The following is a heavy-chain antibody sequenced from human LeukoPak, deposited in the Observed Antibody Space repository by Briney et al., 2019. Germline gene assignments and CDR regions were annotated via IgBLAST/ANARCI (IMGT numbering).Heavy chain of an antibody. CDR2: INSDGRMT. V-gene: IGHV3-74*01. Sequence: GGSLRLSCAASGFTFSSYWMDWVRQAPGKGLVWVSGINSDGRMTRYAESVKGRFTISRDNAKNTLYLQMNSLRAEDTAVYYCARVGSTDSPHAFDIWGQGTTVTVSS. CDR3: ARVGSTDSPHAFDI. J-gene: IGHJ3*02. CDR1: GFTFSSYW. D-gene: IGHD3-22*01.